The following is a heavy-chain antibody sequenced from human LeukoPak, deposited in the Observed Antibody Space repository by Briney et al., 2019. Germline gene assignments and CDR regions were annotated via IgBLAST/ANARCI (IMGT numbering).Heavy chain of an antibody. CDR3: ARGSLGSSSWPPVNLYNWFDP. V-gene: IGHV4-39*07. J-gene: IGHJ5*02. Sequence: ASETLSLTCSVSGGSISSSSYYWGWIRQPPGKGLEWIGSISYSGGTYYNPSLKSRVTISVDTSKNQFSLKLSSVTAADTAVYYCARGSLGSSSWPPVNLYNWFDPWGQGTLVTVSS. CDR1: GGSISSSSYY. D-gene: IGHD6-13*01. CDR2: ISYSGGT.